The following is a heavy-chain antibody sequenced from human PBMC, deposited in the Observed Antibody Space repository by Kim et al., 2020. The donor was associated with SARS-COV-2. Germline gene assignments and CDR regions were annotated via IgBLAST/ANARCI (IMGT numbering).Heavy chain of an antibody. CDR1: GFTFSNAW. CDR3: TTDSSTTVTTFNGDVGNY. J-gene: IGHJ4*02. V-gene: IGHV3-15*01. D-gene: IGHD4-17*01. Sequence: GGSLRLSCAASGFTFSNAWMSWVRQAPGKVLEWVGRIKSKTDGGTTDYAAPVKGRFTISRDDSKNTLYLQMNSLKTEDTAVYYCTTDSSTTVTTFNGDVGNYWGQGTLVTVSS. CDR2: IKSKTDGGTT.